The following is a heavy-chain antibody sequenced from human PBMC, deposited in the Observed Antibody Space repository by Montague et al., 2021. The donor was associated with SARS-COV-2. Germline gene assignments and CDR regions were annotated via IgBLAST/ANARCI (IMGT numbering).Heavy chain of an antibody. J-gene: IGHJ4*02. CDR2: LHHSGST. Sequence: SETLSLTCSVSGYSITRVFWGWLRQPPGKGLEWIGHLHHSGSTNSNASLKSRLTMSPDTSKNQFSLQLSSVTAADTAVYYCARLYLGFNGKMYFFDAWGQGILVTVSS. CDR3: ARLYLGFNGKMYFFDA. D-gene: IGHD2-8*01. CDR1: GYSITRVF. V-gene: IGHV4-59*01.